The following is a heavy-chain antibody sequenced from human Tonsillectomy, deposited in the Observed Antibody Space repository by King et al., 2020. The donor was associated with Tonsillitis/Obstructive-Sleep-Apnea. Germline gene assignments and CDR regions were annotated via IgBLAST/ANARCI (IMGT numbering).Heavy chain of an antibody. D-gene: IGHD2-21*01. CDR1: GFTFSNAW. J-gene: IGHJ6*03. V-gene: IGHV3-15*01. Sequence: VQLVESGGGLVKPGGSLRLSCAASGFTFSNAWMSWVRQAPGKGLEWVGRIKSKTDGGTTDYAAHEKGRFTISRDDSKNTLYLQMNSLKTEDTGVYYCTAYSRAYRTLGYYYYYMDVWGKGTTVTVSS. CDR3: TAYSRAYRTLGYYYYYMDV. CDR2: IKSKTDGGTT.